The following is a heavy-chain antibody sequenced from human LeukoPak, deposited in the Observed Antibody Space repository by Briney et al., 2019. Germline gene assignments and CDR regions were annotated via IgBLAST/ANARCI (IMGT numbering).Heavy chain of an antibody. J-gene: IGHJ3*02. CDR3: TREKDGSGYALDI. CDR1: GGSISSYY. V-gene: IGHV4-59*01. CDR2: IYYSGST. Sequence: PSETLSLTCTVSGGSISSYYWSWIRQPPGKGLEWIGYIYYSGSTNYNPSLKSRVTISIEKSRNQFSLKLSSVTAADTAVYYCTREKDGSGYALDIWGQGTMVTLFS. D-gene: IGHD3-22*01.